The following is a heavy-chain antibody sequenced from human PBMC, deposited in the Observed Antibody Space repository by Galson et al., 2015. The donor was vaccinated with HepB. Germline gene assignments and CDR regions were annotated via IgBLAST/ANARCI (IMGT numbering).Heavy chain of an antibody. CDR1: GFTFSSYA. CDR2: TSYDGSNK. V-gene: IGHV3-30*04. Sequence: SLRLSCAASGFTFSSYAMHWVRQAPGKGLEWVAVTSYDGSNKYYADSVKGRFTISRDNSKNTPYLQMNSLRAEDTAVYYCARGGVSGYSYGPLHYYYGMDVWGQGTTVTVSS. J-gene: IGHJ6*02. CDR3: ARGGVSGYSYGPLHYYYGMDV. D-gene: IGHD5-18*01.